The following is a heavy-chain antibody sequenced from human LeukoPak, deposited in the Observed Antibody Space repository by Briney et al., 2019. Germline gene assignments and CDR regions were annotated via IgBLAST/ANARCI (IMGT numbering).Heavy chain of an antibody. D-gene: IGHD2-2*01. CDR2: ISSVGTHI. Sequence: GSLRLSCAPSGFSFRSFSMNWVRQAPGKGLEWVASISSVGTHIHYADSVKGRFTITRDNSKNSLNLQLNSLRAEDTAVYYCARDLNYANNYWGQGTLVTVSS. V-gene: IGHV3-21*01. CDR3: ARDLNYANNY. CDR1: GFSFRSFS. J-gene: IGHJ4*02.